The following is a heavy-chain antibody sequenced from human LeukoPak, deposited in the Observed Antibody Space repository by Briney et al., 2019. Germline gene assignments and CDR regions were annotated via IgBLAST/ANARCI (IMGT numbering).Heavy chain of an antibody. J-gene: IGHJ5*01. CDR3: ARGDYSNGYPYQIDS. D-gene: IGHD3-3*01. V-gene: IGHV1-2*02. CDR1: GYSFTDYH. CDR2: VNPSRGDT. Sequence: ASVKVSCKASGYSFTDYHINWVRQAPGQGLEWMGWVNPSRGDTRYAQKFQDRVTMTRDTPITTAFLDLSSLTSDDTAVYYCARGDYSNGYPYQIDSWGQGTLVTVSS.